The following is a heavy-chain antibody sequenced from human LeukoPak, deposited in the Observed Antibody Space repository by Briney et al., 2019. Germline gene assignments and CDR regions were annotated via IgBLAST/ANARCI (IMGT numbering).Heavy chain of an antibody. Sequence: PSETLSLTCTVSGGSISSYYWSWIRQPPVKGLEWIGYIYDIGSTTYNPSLKSRVTISVDPSKNQFSLKLSSVTAADTAVYYCAREMGSGSEFDFWGQGTLVTVSS. V-gene: IGHV4-59*01. J-gene: IGHJ4*02. CDR1: GGSISSYY. CDR3: AREMGSGSEFDF. CDR2: IYDIGST. D-gene: IGHD6-19*01.